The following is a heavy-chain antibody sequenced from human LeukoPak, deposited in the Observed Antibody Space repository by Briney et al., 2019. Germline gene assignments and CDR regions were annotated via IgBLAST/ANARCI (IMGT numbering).Heavy chain of an antibody. CDR2: ISSSSSYI. CDR1: GFTFSSYS. D-gene: IGHD2-2*01. Sequence: GGSLRLSCAASGFTFSSYSMNWVRQAPRKGLEWVSSISSSSSYIYYADSVKGRFTISRDNANNSLYLQLSSLRVEDTAVYYCAREILAPAAINYWGQGTLVTVSS. V-gene: IGHV3-21*01. J-gene: IGHJ4*02. CDR3: AREILAPAAINY.